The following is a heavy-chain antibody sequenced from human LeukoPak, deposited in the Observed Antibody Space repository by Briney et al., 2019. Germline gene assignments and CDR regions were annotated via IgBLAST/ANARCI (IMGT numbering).Heavy chain of an antibody. Sequence: GGSLRLSCAASGFTFSSYNMNWVRQAPGKGLEWVPSISSSSSSYIYYADSVKGRFTISRDNAKNSLYLQMNSLRAEDTAVYYCARDLWGGYGDYPPSFDYWGQGTLVTVSS. V-gene: IGHV3-21*01. J-gene: IGHJ4*02. CDR1: GFTFSSYN. CDR2: ISSSSSSYI. CDR3: ARDLWGGYGDYPPSFDY. D-gene: IGHD4-17*01.